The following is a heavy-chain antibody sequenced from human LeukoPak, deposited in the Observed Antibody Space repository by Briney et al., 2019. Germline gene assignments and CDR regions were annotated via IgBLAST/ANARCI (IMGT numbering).Heavy chain of an antibody. D-gene: IGHD1-26*01. Sequence: ASVKVSCKASGYTFTSYAMNWVRQAPGQGLEWMGRINTNTGNPTYARGFTGRFVLSLDTSVSTAYLQISSLKAEDTAVYYCARKWELLHDAFDIWGQGTVVTVSS. J-gene: IGHJ3*02. CDR3: ARKWELLHDAFDI. CDR1: GYTFTSYA. V-gene: IGHV7-4-1*02. CDR2: INTNTGNP.